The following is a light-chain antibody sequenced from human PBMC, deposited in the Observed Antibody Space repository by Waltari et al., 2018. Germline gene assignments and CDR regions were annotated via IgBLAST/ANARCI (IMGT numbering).Light chain of an antibody. Sequence: DIQMTQSPSSLSASLGDRVTITCQASQDIKKCLNWYQQTPGKAPKLLIYDASSLQTGVPSRFSGSGFGTDFTFTISSLQPEDFATYYCQQCENLPLTFGGGTKVEIK. V-gene: IGKV1-33*01. J-gene: IGKJ4*01. CDR2: DAS. CDR3: QQCENLPLT. CDR1: QDIKKC.